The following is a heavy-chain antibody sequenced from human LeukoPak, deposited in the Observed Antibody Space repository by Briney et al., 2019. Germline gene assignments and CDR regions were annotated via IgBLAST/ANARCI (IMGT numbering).Heavy chain of an antibody. CDR3: ARDLITMVRGVPHPYYFDY. J-gene: IGHJ4*02. CDR2: IWYDGSNK. D-gene: IGHD3-10*01. V-gene: IGHV3-33*01. CDR1: GFTFSSYG. Sequence: GGSLRLSCAASGFTFSSYGMPWVRQAPGKGLEWVAVIWYDGSNKYYADSVKGRFTISRDNSKNTLYLQMNSLRAEDTAVYYCARDLITMVRGVPHPYYFDYWGQGTLVIVSS.